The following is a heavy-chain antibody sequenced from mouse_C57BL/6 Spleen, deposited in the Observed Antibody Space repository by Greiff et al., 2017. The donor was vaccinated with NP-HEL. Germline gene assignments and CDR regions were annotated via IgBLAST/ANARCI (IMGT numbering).Heavy chain of an antibody. CDR3: ARREYYDSYYAMDY. D-gene: IGHD2-4*01. CDR1: GYTFTSYD. V-gene: IGHV1-85*01. Sequence: VQLQQSGPELVKPGASVKLSCKASGYTFTSYDINWVKQRPGQGLEWIGWLYPRYGSTKYNEKFQGKATLTVDTSAITAYMELHSLTSEDSAVYFCARREYYDSYYAMDYWGQGTSVTVSS. CDR2: LYPRYGST. J-gene: IGHJ4*01.